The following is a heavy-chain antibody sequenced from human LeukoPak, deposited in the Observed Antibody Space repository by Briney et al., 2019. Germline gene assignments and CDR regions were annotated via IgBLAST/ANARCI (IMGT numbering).Heavy chain of an antibody. J-gene: IGHJ4*02. D-gene: IGHD6-13*01. CDR1: GFTFSSYA. V-gene: IGHV3-30*04. CDR3: ARDFDSSSWTTGFDY. Sequence: QSGGSLRLSCAASGFTFSSYAMHWVRQAPGKGLEWVAVISYDGSNKYYADSVKGRFTISRDNSKNTLYLQMNSLRAEDTAVYYCARDFDSSSWTTGFDYWGQGTLVTVSS. CDR2: ISYDGSNK.